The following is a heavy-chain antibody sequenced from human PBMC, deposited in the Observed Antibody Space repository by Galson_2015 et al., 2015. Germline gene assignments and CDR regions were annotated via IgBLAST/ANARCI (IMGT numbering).Heavy chain of an antibody. CDR1: GGSFGGYY. CDR2: INHSGST. CDR3: ARGLLYDSSGYYYGY. J-gene: IGHJ4*02. V-gene: IGHV4-34*01. Sequence: ETLSLTCAVYGGSFGGYYWSWIRQPPGKGLEWIGEINHSGSTNYNPSLKSRVTISVDTSKNQFSLKLSSVTAADTAVYYCARGLLYDSSGYYYGYWGQGTLVTVSS. D-gene: IGHD3-22*01.